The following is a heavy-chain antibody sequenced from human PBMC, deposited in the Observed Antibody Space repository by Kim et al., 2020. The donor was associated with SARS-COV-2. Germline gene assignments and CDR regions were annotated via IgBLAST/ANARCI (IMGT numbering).Heavy chain of an antibody. V-gene: IGHV4-34*01. Sequence: SETLSLTCAVYGGSFSGYYWSWIRQPPGKGLEWIGEINHSGSTNYNPSLKSRVTISVDTSKNQFSLKLSSVTAADTAVYYCARGASSGYYSEYWGQGTLVTVSS. CDR1: GGSFSGYY. D-gene: IGHD3-22*01. CDR3: ARGASSGYYSEY. CDR2: INHSGST. J-gene: IGHJ4*02.